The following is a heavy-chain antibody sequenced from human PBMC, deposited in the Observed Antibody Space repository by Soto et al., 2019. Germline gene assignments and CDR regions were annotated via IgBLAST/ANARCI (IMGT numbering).Heavy chain of an antibody. CDR1: GGSISSYY. D-gene: IGHD3-9*01. V-gene: IGHV4-59*01. CDR3: ARDFEGYYFDY. Sequence: SETLSLTCTVSGGSISSYYWSWIRQPPGKGLEWIGYIYYSGSTNYNPSLKSRVTISVDTSKNQFSLKLSSVTAADTAVYYCARDFEGYYFDYWGQGTLVTVSS. J-gene: IGHJ4*02. CDR2: IYYSGST.